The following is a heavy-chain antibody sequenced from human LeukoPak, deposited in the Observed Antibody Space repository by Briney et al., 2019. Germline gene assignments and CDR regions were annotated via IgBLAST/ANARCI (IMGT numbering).Heavy chain of an antibody. V-gene: IGHV3-23*01. CDR3: ARDSGSAFPFDY. CDR1: GFTFSNFC. Sequence: GGSLRLSCAASGFTFSNFCMSWVRQVPGGGREWVSSIRASGGVTYYADSVQGRLTISRDNSKSTLYLQMNTLRADDTAVYYCARDSGSAFPFDYWGQGSLVTVS. CDR2: IRASGGVT. J-gene: IGHJ4*02. D-gene: IGHD2/OR15-2a*01.